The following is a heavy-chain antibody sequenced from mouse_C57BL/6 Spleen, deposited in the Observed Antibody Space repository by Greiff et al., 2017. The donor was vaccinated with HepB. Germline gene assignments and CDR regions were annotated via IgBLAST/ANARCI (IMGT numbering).Heavy chain of an antibody. Sequence: VQLQESGPELVKPGASVKISCKASGYSFTSYYIHWVKQRPGQGLEWIGWIYPGSGNTKYNEKFKGKATLTADTSSSTAYMQLSSLTSEDSAVYYCARWYYDYDENYFDYWGQGTTLTVSS. CDR3: ARWYYDYDENYFDY. V-gene: IGHV1-66*01. D-gene: IGHD2-4*01. CDR1: GYSFTSYY. J-gene: IGHJ2*01. CDR2: IYPGSGNT.